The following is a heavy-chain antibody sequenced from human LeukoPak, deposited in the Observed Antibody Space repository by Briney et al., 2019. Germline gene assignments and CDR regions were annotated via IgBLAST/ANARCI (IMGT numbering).Heavy chain of an antibody. Sequence: SETLSLTCTVSGGSISSYYWSWIRQPPGKGLEWIGYNYYSGSTNYNPSLKSRVTISVDTSKNQFSLKLSSVTAADTAVYYCAXXXXXXSYGPGRAFDIWGQGTMVTVSS. V-gene: IGHV4-59*01. CDR2: NYYSGST. D-gene: IGHD5-18*01. CDR1: GGSISSYY. J-gene: IGHJ3*02. CDR3: AXXXXXXSYGPGRAFDI.